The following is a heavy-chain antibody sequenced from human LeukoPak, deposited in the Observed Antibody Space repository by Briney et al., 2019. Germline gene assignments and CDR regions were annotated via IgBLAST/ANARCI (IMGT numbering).Heavy chain of an antibody. CDR2: IYYSGST. D-gene: IGHD3-10*01. CDR3: ARELLWFGEQSTGFDP. Sequence: SETLSLTCTVSGGSISSGGYYWSWLRQHPGTGLEWIGYIYYSGSTYYNPSLKSRVTISVNTSKNQFSLKLSSVTAADTAVYYCARELLWFGEQSTGFDPWGQGTLVTVSS. CDR1: GGSISSGGYY. J-gene: IGHJ5*02. V-gene: IGHV4-31*03.